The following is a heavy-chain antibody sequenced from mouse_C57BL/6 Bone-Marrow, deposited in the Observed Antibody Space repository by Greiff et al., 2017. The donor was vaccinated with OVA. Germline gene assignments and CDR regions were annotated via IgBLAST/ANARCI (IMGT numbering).Heavy chain of an antibody. CDR3: ARGLPTGKTYYFDY. D-gene: IGHD4-1*02. V-gene: IGHV1-42*01. J-gene: IGHJ2*01. Sequence: EVKLLESGPELVKPGASVKISCKASGYSFTGYYMNWVKQSPEKSLEWIGEINPSTGGTTYNQKFKAKATLTVDKSSSTAYMQLKSLTSEDSAVYYCARGLPTGKTYYFDYWGQGTTLTVSS. CDR2: INPSTGGT. CDR1: GYSFTGYY.